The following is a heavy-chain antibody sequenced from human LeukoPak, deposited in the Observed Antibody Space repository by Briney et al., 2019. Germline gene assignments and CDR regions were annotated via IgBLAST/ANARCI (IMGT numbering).Heavy chain of an antibody. V-gene: IGHV4-59*01. D-gene: IGHD3-22*01. J-gene: IGHJ3*02. CDR3: ASGYYDSSGYYSPFDI. Sequence: SETLSLTCTVSGGSISSYYWSWIRQPPGKGLEWIGYIYYSGSTNYNPSLKSRVTISVDTSKNQFSPKLSSVTAADTAVYCCASGYYDSSGYYSPFDIWGQGTMVTVSS. CDR1: GGSISSYY. CDR2: IYYSGST.